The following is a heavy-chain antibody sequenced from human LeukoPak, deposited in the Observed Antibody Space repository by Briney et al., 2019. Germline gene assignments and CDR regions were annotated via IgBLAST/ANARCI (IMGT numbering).Heavy chain of an antibody. D-gene: IGHD3/OR15-3a*01. J-gene: IGHJ4*02. Sequence: SETLSLTCTVSGGSISSHYWSWIRQPPGKGLEWIGYIYYSGSTNYNPSLKSRVTISVDTSKNQFSLKLSSVTAADTAVYYCAAGDWTTWNFGYWGQGTLVTVSS. CDR1: GGSISSHY. CDR2: IYYSGST. CDR3: AAGDWTTWNFGY. V-gene: IGHV4-59*11.